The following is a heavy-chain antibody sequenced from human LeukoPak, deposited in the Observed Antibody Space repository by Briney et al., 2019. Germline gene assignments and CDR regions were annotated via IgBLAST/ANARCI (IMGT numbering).Heavy chain of an antibody. D-gene: IGHD1-26*01. CDR1: GFTLSTNA. J-gene: IGHJ4*02. CDR2: ISGSGAST. V-gene: IGHV3-23*01. CDR3: AKDVGKWESLHFFDY. Sequence: GGSLRLSCLTSGFTLSTNALSWVRQAPGKGLEWISGISGSGASTYYADSVKGRFTISRDDSRNTLYLQMNSLRGDDTAVYYCAKDVGKWESLHFFDYWGQGTLVTVSS.